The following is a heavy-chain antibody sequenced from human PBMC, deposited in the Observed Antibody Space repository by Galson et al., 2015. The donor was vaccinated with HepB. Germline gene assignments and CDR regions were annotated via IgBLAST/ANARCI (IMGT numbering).Heavy chain of an antibody. Sequence: ETLSLTCTVSGGSISSSSYYWGWIRQPPGKGLEWIGSIFYSGSTYYNPSLKSRVTISVDTSKNQFSLKLSSVTAADTAVYYCARLTNTHCGGDCPPYWGQGTLVTVSS. J-gene: IGHJ4*02. CDR2: IFYSGST. CDR3: ARLTNTHCGGDCPPY. V-gene: IGHV4-39*01. CDR1: GGSISSSSYY. D-gene: IGHD2-21*02.